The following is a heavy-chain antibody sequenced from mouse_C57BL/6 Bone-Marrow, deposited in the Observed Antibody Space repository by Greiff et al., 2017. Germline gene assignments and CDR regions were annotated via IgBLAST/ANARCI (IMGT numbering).Heavy chain of an antibody. CDR2: ISDGGSYT. V-gene: IGHV5-4*01. CDR1: GFTFSSYA. Sequence: EVKLVESGGGLVKPGGSLKLSCAASGFTFSSYAMSWVRQTPEKRLEWVATISDGGSYTYYPDNVKGRFTISRDNAKNNLYLQMSHLKSEDTAMYYCARERGTVVAFDYWGQGTTLTVSS. D-gene: IGHD1-1*01. J-gene: IGHJ2*01. CDR3: ARERGTVVAFDY.